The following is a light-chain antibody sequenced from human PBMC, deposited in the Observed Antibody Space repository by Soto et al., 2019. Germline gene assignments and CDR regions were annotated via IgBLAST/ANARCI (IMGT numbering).Light chain of an antibody. J-gene: IGLJ3*02. CDR2: EVS. CDR1: SSDVGGYNF. CDR3: SSYTLRNTLVL. Sequence: QSALTQPASVSGSPVQSITISCTGTSSDVGGYNFVSWYQQHPGKAPRLIIYEVSSRPSGVSYRFSGSKSGNTASLTISGLQAEDEADYYCSSYTLRNTLVLFGGGTKVTVL. V-gene: IGLV2-14*01.